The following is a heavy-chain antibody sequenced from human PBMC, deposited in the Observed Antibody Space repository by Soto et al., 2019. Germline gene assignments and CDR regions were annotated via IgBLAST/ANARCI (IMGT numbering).Heavy chain of an antibody. CDR3: ARCNSRSGTEYFDY. CDR2: IYHSGST. V-gene: IGHV4-31*03. J-gene: IGHJ4*02. D-gene: IGHD6-19*01. Sequence: QVKLQESGPGLVQPAQTLSLSCTVSGGSITSGGIYWSWLRQHPRQGLEWIGYIYHSGSTTYNPSLTSRVTISVDTSKNQFSLKVTSLTVAETAVYYCARCNSRSGTEYFDYWGQGTLVTVSS. CDR1: GGSITSGGIY.